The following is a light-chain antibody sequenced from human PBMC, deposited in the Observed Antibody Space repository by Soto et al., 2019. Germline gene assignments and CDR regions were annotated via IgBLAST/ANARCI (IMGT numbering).Light chain of an antibody. CDR1: SSDVGGYNS. J-gene: IGLJ1*01. V-gene: IGLV2-14*01. CDR3: SSFTSSMTNV. Sequence: QSALTQPVSVSGSPGQSITISCTGTSSDVGGYNSVSWYQQRPGKAPKLILYDVTDRPSGVSYRFSGSKSGNTASLTISGLQAADEADYFCSSFTSSMTNVFGSGTRVTV. CDR2: DVT.